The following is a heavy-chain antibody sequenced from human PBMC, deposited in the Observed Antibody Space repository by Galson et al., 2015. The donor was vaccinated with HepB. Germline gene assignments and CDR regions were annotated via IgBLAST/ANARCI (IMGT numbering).Heavy chain of an antibody. J-gene: IGHJ3*02. V-gene: IGHV3-23*01. CDR2: ISGSGGST. CDR3: AKDWAIRGTFDI. D-gene: IGHD3-16*01. Sequence: SLLLSFSSSFFTLICYSMSWVRQAPGKGLEWVSAISGSGGSTYYADSVKGRFTISRDNSKNTLYLQMNSLRAGDTAVYYCAKDWAIRGTFDIWGQGTMVTVSS. CDR1: FFTLICYS.